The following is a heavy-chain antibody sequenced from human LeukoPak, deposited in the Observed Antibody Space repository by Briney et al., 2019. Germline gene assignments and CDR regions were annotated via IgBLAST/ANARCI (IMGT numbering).Heavy chain of an antibody. CDR2: IYYSGTT. CDR3: ARHFAYSSSSYFDY. CDR1: GGSISGAYY. D-gene: IGHD6-6*01. J-gene: IGHJ4*02. V-gene: IGHV4-31*03. Sequence: SSQTLSLTCSVSGGSISGAYYWSWIRQHPGKGLEYFGYIYYSGTTYYNPSLQSRVTISVDTSKNQFSLKLNSVTAEDTAVYYCARHFAYSSSSYFDYWGQGSLVTVSS.